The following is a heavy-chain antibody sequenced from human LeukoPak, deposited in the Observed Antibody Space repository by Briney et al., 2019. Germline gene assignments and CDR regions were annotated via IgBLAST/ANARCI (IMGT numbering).Heavy chain of an antibody. CDR2: ISSSSTYI. D-gene: IGHD7-27*01. V-gene: IGHV3-21*01. CDR3: AGESTSWAPFDH. CDR1: GFTFRSYS. J-gene: IGHJ4*02. Sequence: GGSLRLSCAASGFTFRSYSMNWVRQAPGKGLEWVSSISSSSTYIYYADSVKGRYTNYRDNTKNSLHLQMNRERAEGTAVYYCAGESTSWAPFDHWGRGTLVTVSS.